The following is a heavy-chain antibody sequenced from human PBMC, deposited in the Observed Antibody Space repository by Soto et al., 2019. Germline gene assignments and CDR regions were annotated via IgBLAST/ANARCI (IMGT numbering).Heavy chain of an antibody. CDR2: MNPNSGNT. Sequence: ASVKVSCKASGYTFTSYDINWVRQATGQGLEWMGWMNPNSGNTGYAQKFQGRVTMTRNTSISTAYMELSSLRSEDTAVYYCARGDSSSWRDWFDSWGQGTLVTVSS. CDR1: GYTFTSYD. V-gene: IGHV1-8*01. D-gene: IGHD6-13*01. J-gene: IGHJ5*01. CDR3: ARGDSSSWRDWFDS.